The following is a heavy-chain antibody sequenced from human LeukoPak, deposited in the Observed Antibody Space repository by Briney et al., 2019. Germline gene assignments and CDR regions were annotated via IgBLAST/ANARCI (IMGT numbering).Heavy chain of an antibody. CDR1: GYTFTSYD. D-gene: IGHD2-2*01. V-gene: IGHV1-8*01. Sequence: ASVKVSCKASGYTFTSYDINWVRQATGQGLEWMGWMNPNSGNTGYAQRFQGRVTMTRNTSISTAYMELSSLRSEDTAVYYCARSLPVPFPSHDYWGQGTLVTVSS. J-gene: IGHJ4*02. CDR3: ARSLPVPFPSHDY. CDR2: MNPNSGNT.